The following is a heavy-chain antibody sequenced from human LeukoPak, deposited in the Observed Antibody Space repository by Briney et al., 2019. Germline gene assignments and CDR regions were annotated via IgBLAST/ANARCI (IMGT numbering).Heavy chain of an antibody. J-gene: IGHJ4*02. V-gene: IGHV3-66*01. CDR3: ARDRYGDYFDY. D-gene: IGHD4-17*01. CDR1: GFTVSTNY. CDR2: IYSGGST. Sequence: PGGSLRLSCAASGFTVSTNYMSWVRQAPGKGLEWVSVIYSGGSTDYADSVKGRFTISRDNSKNTLYLQMNSLRAEDTAVYYCARDRYGDYFDYWGQGIRVTVSS.